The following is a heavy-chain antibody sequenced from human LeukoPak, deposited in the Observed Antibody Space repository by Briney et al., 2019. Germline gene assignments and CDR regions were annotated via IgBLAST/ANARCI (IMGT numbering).Heavy chain of an antibody. Sequence: SQTLSLTCTVSGGSISSGDYYWSWIRQPPGKGLEWIGYIYYSGSTYYNPSLKSRVTISVDTSKNQFSLKLSSVTAADTAVYYCARERGEITMIVGEDAFDIWGQGTMVTVSS. CDR3: ARERGEITMIVGEDAFDI. V-gene: IGHV4-30-4*01. CDR2: IYYSGST. J-gene: IGHJ3*02. D-gene: IGHD3-22*01. CDR1: GGSISSGDYY.